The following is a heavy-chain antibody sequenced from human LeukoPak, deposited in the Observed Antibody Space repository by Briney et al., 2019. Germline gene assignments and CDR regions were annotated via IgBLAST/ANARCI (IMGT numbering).Heavy chain of an antibody. V-gene: IGHV4-59*01. D-gene: IGHD6-19*01. CDR2: IYYSGST. Sequence: SETLSLTCTVSGGSISSYYWSWIRQPPGKGLEWIGYIYYSGSTNYNPSLKSRVTISVDTSKNQFSLKLSSVTAADTAVYYCAQTYSSGWTDYWGQGTLVTVSS. CDR3: AQTYSSGWTDY. J-gene: IGHJ4*02. CDR1: GGSISSYY.